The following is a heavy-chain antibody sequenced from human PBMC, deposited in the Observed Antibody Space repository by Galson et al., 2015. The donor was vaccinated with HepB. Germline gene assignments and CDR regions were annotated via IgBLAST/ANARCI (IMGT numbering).Heavy chain of an antibody. J-gene: IGHJ6*03. CDR2: IIPILGIA. V-gene: IGHV1-69*10. D-gene: IGHD2-2*01. CDR3: ARGYCSSTSCLHYYYYYMDV. CDR1: GGTFSSYA. Sequence: SVKVSCKASGGTFSSYAISWVRQAPGQGLEWMGGIIPILGIANYAQKFQGRVTITADKSTSTAYMELSSLRSEDKAVYYCARGYCSSTSCLHYYYYYMDVWGKGTTVTVSS.